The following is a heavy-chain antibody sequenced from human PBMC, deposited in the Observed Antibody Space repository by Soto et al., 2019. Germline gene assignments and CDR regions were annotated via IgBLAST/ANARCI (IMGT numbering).Heavy chain of an antibody. CDR1: GFTFSSYA. CDR3: ARDYYKYYDSSGYYRSPAY. CDR2: ISYDGSDK. D-gene: IGHD3-22*01. Sequence: GSLRLSCAASGFTFSSYAMHWVRQAPGKGLEWVALISYDGSDKDYADSVKGRFTISRGNSRNTLFLQMNSLRAEDTAVYYCARDYYKYYDSSGYYRSPAYWGQGTLVTVSS. V-gene: IGHV3-30-3*01. J-gene: IGHJ4*02.